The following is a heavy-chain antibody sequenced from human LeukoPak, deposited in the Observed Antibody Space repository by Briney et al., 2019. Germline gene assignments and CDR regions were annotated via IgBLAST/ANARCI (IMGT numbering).Heavy chain of an antibody. J-gene: IGHJ5*02. D-gene: IGHD4-17*01. CDR3: ARGNDYGDYGGWFDP. CDR1: GGSISSYY. V-gene: IGHV4-4*07. CDR2: IYTSGST. Sequence: SETLSLTCTVSGGSISSYYWSWIRQPAGKGLEWIGRIYTSGSTNHNPSLKSRVTMSVDTSKNQFSLKLSSVTAADTAVYYCARGNDYGDYGGWFDPWGQGTLVTVSS.